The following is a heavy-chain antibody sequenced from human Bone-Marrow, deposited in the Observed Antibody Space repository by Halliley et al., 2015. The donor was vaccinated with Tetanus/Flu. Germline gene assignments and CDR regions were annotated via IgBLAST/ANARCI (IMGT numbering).Heavy chain of an antibody. D-gene: IGHD5-12*01. CDR2: ISSSSSTI. CDR3: VRDDVDGYNFDY. V-gene: IGHV3-48*02. J-gene: IGHJ4*02. Sequence: WVSYISSSSSTIYYADSVKGRFTISRDNAKNSLFLQMNSLRDEDTAVYYCVRDDVDGYNFDYWGQGTLVTVSS.